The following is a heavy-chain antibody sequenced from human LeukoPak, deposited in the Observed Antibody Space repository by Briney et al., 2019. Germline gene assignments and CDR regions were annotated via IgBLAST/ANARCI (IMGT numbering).Heavy chain of an antibody. CDR1: GYTFTGYY. CDR3: ARDWAYYYDSSGSLGFDY. CDR2: INPNSGGT. Sequence: ASVKVSCKASGYTFTGYYMHWVRQAPGQGLEWMGWINPNSGGTNYAQKFQGRVTMTSDTSISTAYMELSRLRSDDTAVYYCARDWAYYYDSSGSLGFDYWGQGTLVTVSS. J-gene: IGHJ4*02. V-gene: IGHV1-2*02. D-gene: IGHD3-22*01.